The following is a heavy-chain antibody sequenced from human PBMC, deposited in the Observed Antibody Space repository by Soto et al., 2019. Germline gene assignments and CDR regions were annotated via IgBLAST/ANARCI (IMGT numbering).Heavy chain of an antibody. CDR2: ISTTSRNT. Sequence: QIQMVQSGAEVKQPGASVKISCKTSGYTFSSYSINWVRQAPGQGLEWMAWISTTSRNTHYAERVQGRVTVTLDKSARTAFMEMWGLTSDDTAVYFCARDNGYYDFWGQGTLVTVSS. CDR1: GYTFSSYS. J-gene: IGHJ4*02. CDR3: ARDNGYYDF. D-gene: IGHD2-8*01. V-gene: IGHV1-18*01.